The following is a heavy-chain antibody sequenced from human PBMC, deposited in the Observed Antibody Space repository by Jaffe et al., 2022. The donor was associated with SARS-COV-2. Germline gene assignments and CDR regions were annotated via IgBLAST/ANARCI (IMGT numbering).Heavy chain of an antibody. V-gene: IGHV4-59*01. Sequence: QVQLQESGPGLVKPSETLSLTCNVSGGSISGYYWSWIRQPPGKGLEWIGYIFYIGSTHYNPSLTSRLTISVDTSKNQFSLKLSSVTAADTAVYYCARFRSGNSPDYWGQGTLVTVSS. CDR1: GGSISGYY. D-gene: IGHD6-25*01. CDR2: IFYIGST. J-gene: IGHJ4*02. CDR3: ARFRSGNSPDY.